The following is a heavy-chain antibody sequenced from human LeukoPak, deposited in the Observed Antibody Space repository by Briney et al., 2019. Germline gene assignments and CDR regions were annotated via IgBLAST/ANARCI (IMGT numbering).Heavy chain of an antibody. D-gene: IGHD2-2*01. CDR1: GYTLTELS. Sequence: XGXGYTLTELSMHXVRQAPGKGLXXMXGVDPEDGEKIYAQKFQCRVTMTEDTSTDTAYMELNSLRSDDTAVYYCATDPGETVPAAKGPRGDYCYGMDVWGQGTTVTVSS. V-gene: IGHV1-24*01. J-gene: IGHJ6*02. CDR2: VDPEDGEK. CDR3: ATDPGETVPAAKGPRGDYCYGMDV.